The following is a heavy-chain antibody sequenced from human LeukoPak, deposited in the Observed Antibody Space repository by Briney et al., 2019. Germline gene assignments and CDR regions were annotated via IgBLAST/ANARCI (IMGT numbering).Heavy chain of an antibody. V-gene: IGHV3-30*03. Sequence: PGGSLRLSCAASGFTFSSYGMHWVRQAPGKGLEWVAVISYDGSNKYYADSVKGRFTISRDNSKNTLYLQMNSLRAEDTAVYYCAREGRGRFRLRYSYGLPFDYWGQGTLVTVSS. J-gene: IGHJ4*02. D-gene: IGHD5-18*01. CDR2: ISYDGSNK. CDR1: GFTFSSYG. CDR3: AREGRGRFRLRYSYGLPFDY.